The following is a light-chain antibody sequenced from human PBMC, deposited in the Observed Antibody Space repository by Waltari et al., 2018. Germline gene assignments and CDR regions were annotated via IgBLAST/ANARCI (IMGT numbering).Light chain of an antibody. Sequence: QSALTQPASVSGSPGQSFTISCTGTSSDIGANDYVSWYKQHPGKAPQLIIFDVDKRPSGISSRCSTSKADNTASLTISGFQAEDEADYYCSSFTRSSRLVFGGGTKLVVL. J-gene: IGLJ2*01. CDR3: SSFTRSSRLV. V-gene: IGLV2-14*03. CDR1: SSDIGANDY. CDR2: DVD.